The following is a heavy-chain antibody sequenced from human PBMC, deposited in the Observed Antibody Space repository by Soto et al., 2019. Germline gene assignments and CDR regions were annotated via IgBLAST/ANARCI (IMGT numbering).Heavy chain of an antibody. V-gene: IGHV1-69*06. CDR1: GGTFSSYA. CDR3: ARDPPYYDILTGYYWGGWFDP. D-gene: IGHD3-9*01. CDR2: IIPIFGAA. J-gene: IGHJ5*02. Sequence: ASVKVSCKASGGTFSSYAISWVRQAPGQGLEWMGGIIPIFGAANYAQKFQGRVTITADKSTSTAYMELSSLRSEDTAVYYCARDPPYYDILTGYYWGGWFDPWGQGTLVTVSS.